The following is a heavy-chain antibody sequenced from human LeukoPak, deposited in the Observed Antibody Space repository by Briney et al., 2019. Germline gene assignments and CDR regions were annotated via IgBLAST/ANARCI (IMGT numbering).Heavy chain of an antibody. CDR1: GFPFSSYW. J-gene: IGHJ4*02. V-gene: IGHV3-74*01. Sequence: GGSLRLSCQASGFPFSSYWMHWVRHAPGKGLVWVSRIATDGGGPISADSVKGRFTISRDNTKNTPYLQMNSLTVEDTAVYFCVSDAGPYGGSPGGYWGQGTLVTVSS. D-gene: IGHD2-15*01. CDR3: VSDAGPYGGSPGGY. CDR2: IATDGGGP.